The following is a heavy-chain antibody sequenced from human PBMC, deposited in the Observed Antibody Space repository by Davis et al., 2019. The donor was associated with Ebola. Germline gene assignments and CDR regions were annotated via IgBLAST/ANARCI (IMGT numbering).Heavy chain of an antibody. Sequence: GESLKISCAASGFTFSSYSMSWVRQAPGKGLEWVSSISGSGGSTYSAASVKGRFTISRDNSQNTLYMQMNSLRAEDTAVYYCAKPPNNIVGAIYYFDYWGQGTLVTVSS. CDR2: ISGSGGST. CDR1: GFTFSSYS. D-gene: IGHD1-26*01. V-gene: IGHV3-23*01. J-gene: IGHJ4*02. CDR3: AKPPNNIVGAIYYFDY.